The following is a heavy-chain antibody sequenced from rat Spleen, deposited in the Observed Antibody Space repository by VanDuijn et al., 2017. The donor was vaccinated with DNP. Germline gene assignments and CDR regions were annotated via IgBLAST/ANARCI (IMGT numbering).Heavy chain of an antibody. D-gene: IGHD1-11*01. Sequence: EVQLVESGGGLVQPGRSLKLSCAASGFTFSDYAMAWVRQAPKKGLEWVATISYDGSRTYYRDSVKGRFTISRDNAESTLYLLMDSLRSEDTAAYYCARHGRRVFDYWGQGVMVTVSS. V-gene: IGHV5-17*01. CDR2: ISYDGSRT. CDR3: ARHGRRVFDY. J-gene: IGHJ2*01. CDR1: GFTFSDYA.